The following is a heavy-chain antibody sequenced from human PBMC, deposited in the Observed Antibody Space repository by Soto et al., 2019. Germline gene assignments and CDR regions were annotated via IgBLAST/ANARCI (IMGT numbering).Heavy chain of an antibody. J-gene: IGHJ4*02. CDR2: IYWDDDK. Sequence: QITLKESGPTLVKPTQTLTLTCTFSGFSLSTSGVGVGWIRQPPGKALEGLALIYWDDDKRYSPSLKSRLTITKDTSKNQVVLTMTNMDPVDTATYYCAHRSDYDRVPIQYYFDYWGQGTLVTVSS. D-gene: IGHD3-22*01. CDR1: GFSLSTSGVG. CDR3: AHRSDYDRVPIQYYFDY. V-gene: IGHV2-5*02.